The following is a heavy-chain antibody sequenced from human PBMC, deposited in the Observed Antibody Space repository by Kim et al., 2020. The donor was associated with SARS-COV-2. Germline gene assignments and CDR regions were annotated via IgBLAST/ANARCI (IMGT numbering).Heavy chain of an antibody. J-gene: IGHJ4*02. Sequence: NPALRGRVTITRDTSKNGFSLKLTSVTAADRAVYYCANGGNYCSGGSCFDYWGQGTLVTVSS. D-gene: IGHD2-15*01. CDR3: ANGGNYCSGGSCFDY. V-gene: IGHV4-34*01.